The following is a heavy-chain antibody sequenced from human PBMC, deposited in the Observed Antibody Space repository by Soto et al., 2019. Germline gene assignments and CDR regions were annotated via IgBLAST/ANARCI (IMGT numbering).Heavy chain of an antibody. CDR1: GFSFSIYA. D-gene: IGHD3-22*01. J-gene: IGHJ5*02. CDR3: AKDPTSYDSSAQFDA. Sequence: GGSLRLSCAASGFSFSIYAMNWVRQAPGKGLEWVSGISGGGGSTYHADSVKGRLTISRGNSKNTLYLQMNSLRAEDTAVYYCAKDPTSYDSSAQFDAWGQGTLVTVSS. V-gene: IGHV3-23*01. CDR2: ISGGGGST.